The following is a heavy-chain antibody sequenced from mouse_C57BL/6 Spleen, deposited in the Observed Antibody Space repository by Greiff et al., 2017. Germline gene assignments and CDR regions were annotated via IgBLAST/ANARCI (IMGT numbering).Heavy chain of an antibody. CDR1: GYAFSSSW. D-gene: IGHD2-2*01. CDR3: ARSLWLRRGIGPMDY. V-gene: IGHV1-82*01. Sequence: QVQLKASGPELVKPGASVKISCKASGYAFSSSWMNWVKQRPGKGLEWLGRIYPGDGDTNYNGKFKGKATLTADKSSSTAYMQLGSLTAEDSAVYFCARSLWLRRGIGPMDYWGQGTSVTVYS. J-gene: IGHJ4*01. CDR2: IYPGDGDT.